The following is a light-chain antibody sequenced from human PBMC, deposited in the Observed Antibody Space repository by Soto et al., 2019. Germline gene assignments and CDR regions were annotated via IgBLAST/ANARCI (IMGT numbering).Light chain of an antibody. CDR1: QSIGSK. J-gene: IGKJ4*01. V-gene: IGKV3-15*01. CDR3: QQYDNWPPT. Sequence: EILMTQSPATLSVSPGERATLSCRASQSIGSKLAWYQQKPGQAPRLLFYGASNRATGIPARFGASGSGTEFTLTISSLQSEDFAVYSCQQYDNWPPTFGGGTKVEIK. CDR2: GAS.